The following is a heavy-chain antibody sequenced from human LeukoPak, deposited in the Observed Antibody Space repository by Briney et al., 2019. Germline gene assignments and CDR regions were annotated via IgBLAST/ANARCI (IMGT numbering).Heavy chain of an antibody. J-gene: IGHJ6*02. V-gene: IGHV5-51*01. D-gene: IGHD4-17*01. Sequence: GESLKISCKGSGYSFTTYWIAWVRQMPGKGLEWMGIIYPGDSDTRYSPSFQGQVTISADKSISTAYLQWSSLKASDAAMYYCARHNYGDYPYYYGMDVWGQGTTVTVSS. CDR3: ARHNYGDYPYYYGMDV. CDR2: IYPGDSDT. CDR1: GYSFTTYW.